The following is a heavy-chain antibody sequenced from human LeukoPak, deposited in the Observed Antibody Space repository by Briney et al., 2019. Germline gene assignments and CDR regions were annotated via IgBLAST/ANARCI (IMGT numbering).Heavy chain of an antibody. CDR1: GYTFTSYY. V-gene: IGHV1-46*01. D-gene: IGHD4-23*01. J-gene: IGHJ4*02. CDR3: AREDYGGICFDY. Sequence: GASVKVSCKASGYTFTSYYMHWLRQAPGQGLEWMGIINPSGGSTSYAQKFQGRVTMTRDTSTSTVYMELSSLRSEDTAVYYCAREDYGGICFDYWGQGTLVTVSS. CDR2: INPSGGST.